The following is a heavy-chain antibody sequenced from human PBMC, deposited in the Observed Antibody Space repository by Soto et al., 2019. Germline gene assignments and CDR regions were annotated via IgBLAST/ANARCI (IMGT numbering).Heavy chain of an antibody. D-gene: IGHD2-21*02. Sequence: SETLSLTCGVSGGTVASSHWWSWVRQSPGGGLEWIGNVYHTGDTNFNPSLQSRVTISVDKSNNQFSLRLNSLTAADTAVYFFPRARVTAGGNSYFDPWGPGTLVTVSS. V-gene: IGHV4-4*02. CDR1: GGTVASSHW. CDR2: VYHTGDT. CDR3: PRARVTAGGNSYFDP. J-gene: IGHJ5*02.